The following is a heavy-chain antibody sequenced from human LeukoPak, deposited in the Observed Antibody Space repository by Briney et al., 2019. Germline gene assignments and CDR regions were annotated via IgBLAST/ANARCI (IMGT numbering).Heavy chain of an antibody. CDR2: TFYRSKWHN. D-gene: IGHD3-10*01. CDR3: AGGGLVRGTINSLIGFDI. J-gene: IGHJ3*02. Sequence: SQTLSLTCAISGDSVSRNSAGWNWTRPSPSSGLEWRGRTFYRSKWHNDDSVAVTSRITIHPDTANNQFSLLRHPWTPEDAALYYCAGGGLVRGTINSLIGFDIWGQGIMVSVSS. CDR1: GDSVSRNSAG. V-gene: IGHV6-1*01.